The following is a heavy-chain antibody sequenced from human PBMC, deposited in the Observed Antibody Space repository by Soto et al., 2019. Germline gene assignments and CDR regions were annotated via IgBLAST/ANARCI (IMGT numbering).Heavy chain of an antibody. CDR2: TYYRSKWYN. CDR1: GDSVSSNSAA. V-gene: IGHV6-1*01. J-gene: IGHJ3*02. Sequence: TLSLTCAISGDSVSSNSAAWNWIRQSPSRGLEWLGRTYYRSKWYNEYVVSVKSRITINPDTSKNQFSLQLNSVTPEDTAMYYCVRRSIHGDYQVAFDIWGQGTMVTVSS. D-gene: IGHD4-17*01. CDR3: VRRSIHGDYQVAFDI.